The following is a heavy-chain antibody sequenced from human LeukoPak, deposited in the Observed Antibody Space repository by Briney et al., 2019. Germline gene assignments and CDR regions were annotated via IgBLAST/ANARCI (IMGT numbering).Heavy chain of an antibody. D-gene: IGHD3-3*01. CDR3: AGERFLEWKTPWFDP. Sequence: PGGSLRLSCAASGFTFSSYSMNRVRQAPGKGLEWVSYISSSSSTIYYADSVKGRFTISRDNAKNSLYLQMNSLRAEDTAVYYCAGERFLEWKTPWFDPWGQGTLVTVSS. J-gene: IGHJ5*02. CDR2: ISSSSSTI. V-gene: IGHV3-48*01. CDR1: GFTFSSYS.